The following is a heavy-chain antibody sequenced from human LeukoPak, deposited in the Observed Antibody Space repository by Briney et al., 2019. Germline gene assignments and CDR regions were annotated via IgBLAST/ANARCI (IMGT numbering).Heavy chain of an antibody. CDR2: IKQDGSEK. V-gene: IGHV3-7*03. CDR3: ARVRKRWGFGESQYYFDY. CDR1: GFTFSSYW. D-gene: IGHD3-10*01. J-gene: IGHJ4*02. Sequence: GGSLRLSCAASGFTFSSYWMSWVRQAPGKGLEWVANIKQDGSEKYYVDSVEGRFTISRDNAKNSLYLQMNSLRAEDTAVYYCARVRKRWGFGESQYYFDYWGQGTLVTVSS.